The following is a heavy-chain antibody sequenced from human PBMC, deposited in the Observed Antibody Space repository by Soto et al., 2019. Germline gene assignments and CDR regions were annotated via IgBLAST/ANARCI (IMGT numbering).Heavy chain of an antibody. J-gene: IGHJ6*02. CDR1: GGTFSSYA. D-gene: IGHD5-18*01. CDR3: AREIPNHDSFGMDV. CDR2: IIPIFGTA. Sequence: QVQRVQSGAEVKKPGSSVKVSGKASGGTFSSYAISWVRQAPGQGLEWMGGIIPIFGTANYAQKFQGRVTITADKSTSTAYMELSSLRSEDTAVYYCAREIPNHDSFGMDVWGQGTTVTVSS. V-gene: IGHV1-69*06.